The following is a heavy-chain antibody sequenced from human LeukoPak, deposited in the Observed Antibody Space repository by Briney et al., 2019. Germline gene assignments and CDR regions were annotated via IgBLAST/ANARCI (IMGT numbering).Heavy chain of an antibody. CDR2: ISYDGSNK. CDR3: AKDRLLRFLEWLFDY. D-gene: IGHD3-3*01. Sequence: PGGSLRLSCAASGFTFSSYGMHWVRQAPGKGLEWVAVISYDGSNKYYADSVKGRFTISRDNSKNTLYLQMNSLRAEDTAVYYCAKDRLLRFLEWLFDYWGQGTLVTVSS. V-gene: IGHV3-30*18. J-gene: IGHJ4*02. CDR1: GFTFSSYG.